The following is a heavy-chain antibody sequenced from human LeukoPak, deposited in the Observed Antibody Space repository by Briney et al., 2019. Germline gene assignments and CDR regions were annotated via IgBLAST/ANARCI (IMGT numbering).Heavy chain of an antibody. CDR3: ARDRFVTMVRGAHLNTNWFDP. CDR2: ISSSSSYI. J-gene: IGHJ5*02. D-gene: IGHD3-10*01. Sequence: GGSLRLSCAASGFTFSSYSMNWVRQAPGKGLEWVSSISSSSSYIYYADSVKGRFTISRDNAKSSLYLQMNSLRAEDTAVYYCARDRFVTMVRGAHLNTNWFDPWGQGTLVTVSS. CDR1: GFTFSSYS. V-gene: IGHV3-21*01.